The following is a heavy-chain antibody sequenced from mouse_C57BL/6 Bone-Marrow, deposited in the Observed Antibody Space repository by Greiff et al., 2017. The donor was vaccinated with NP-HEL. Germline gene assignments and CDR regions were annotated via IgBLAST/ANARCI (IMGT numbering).Heavy chain of an antibody. CDR1: GYSITSGYY. CDR2: ISYDGSN. J-gene: IGHJ2*01. V-gene: IGHV3-6*01. Sequence: VQLQQSGPGLVKPSQSLSLTCSVTGYSITSGYYWNWIRQFPGNKLEWMGYISYDGSNNYNPSLKNRISITRDTSKNQFFLKLNSVTTEDTATYYCARGTGPGYYFDYWGQGTTLTVSS. CDR3: ARGTGPGYYFDY.